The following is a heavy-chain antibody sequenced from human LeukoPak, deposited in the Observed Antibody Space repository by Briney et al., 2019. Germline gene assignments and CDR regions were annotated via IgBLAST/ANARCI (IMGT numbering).Heavy chain of an antibody. D-gene: IGHD2-15*01. Sequence: GGSLRLSCAASGFTFSDYYMSWICQAPGKGLEWVSYITSSSSYTNYADSVKGRFTISRDNAKNSLYLQMNSLRAEDTAVYFCASVVVGVTNRFDPWGQGTLVIVSS. CDR1: GFTFSDYY. CDR2: ITSSSSYT. V-gene: IGHV3-11*03. CDR3: ASVVVGVTNRFDP. J-gene: IGHJ5*02.